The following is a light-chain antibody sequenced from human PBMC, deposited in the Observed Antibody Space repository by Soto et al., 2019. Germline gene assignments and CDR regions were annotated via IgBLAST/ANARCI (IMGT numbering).Light chain of an antibody. CDR2: GAS. CDR3: QQYGNSPRT. CDR1: QSVSSNF. V-gene: IGKV3-20*01. Sequence: EIVLTQSPGTLSLSPGERATLSCRASQSVSSNFLAWYQQKPGQAPRLLIYGASSRATGIPDRFSGSGSGTDFTLTVSTLEPEDFAVYYWQQYGNSPRTFGQGTKVEIK. J-gene: IGKJ1*01.